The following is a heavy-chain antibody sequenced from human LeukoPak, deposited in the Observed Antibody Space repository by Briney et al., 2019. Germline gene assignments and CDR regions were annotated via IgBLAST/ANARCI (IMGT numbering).Heavy chain of an antibody. Sequence: GGSLRLSCAASGFTFSNAWMSWVRQAPGKGLEWVGRIKSKTDGGTTDYAAPVKGRFTISRDDSKNTLYLQMNSLKTEDTAVYYCTSDPLHYDYVWGNYRYTPFDYWGQGTLVTVSS. J-gene: IGHJ4*02. CDR3: TSDPLHYDYVWGNYRYTPFDY. CDR2: IKSKTDGGTT. V-gene: IGHV3-15*01. D-gene: IGHD3-16*02. CDR1: GFTFSNAW.